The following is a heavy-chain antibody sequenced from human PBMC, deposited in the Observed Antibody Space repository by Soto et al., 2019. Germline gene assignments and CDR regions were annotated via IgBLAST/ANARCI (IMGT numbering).Heavy chain of an antibody. Sequence: QLQLQESGPGLVEPSQTLSLTCTVSGGSISGVGYYWSWIRQNPGKGLEWIGYIFHDGTTYYNPSLKSRLTISVDTSNTPCALKLISVTAADTAVYYCARAWTAAAGWANGFDLWGQGTRVTVSS. V-gene: IGHV4-31*03. D-gene: IGHD6-13*01. CDR2: IFHDGTT. CDR3: ARAWTAAAGWANGFDL. CDR1: GGSISGVGYY. J-gene: IGHJ5*02.